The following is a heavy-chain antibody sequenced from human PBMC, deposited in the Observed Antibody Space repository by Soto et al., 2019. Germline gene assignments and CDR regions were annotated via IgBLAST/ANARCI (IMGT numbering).Heavy chain of an antibody. V-gene: IGHV3-23*01. J-gene: IGHJ2*01. CDR2: ISGGGDAT. D-gene: IGHD3-10*01. CDR3: ARKVSGSTGRPDLWYFDL. CDR1: GFTFSGYA. Sequence: EVQLLDSGGGLVQPGGSLRLSCAASGFTFSGYALTWVRQAPGKGLEWVSAISGGGDATFYADSVTGRFTISRDTSNNSLYLHMNPLRAADTAVYYCARKVSGSTGRPDLWYFDLWGRGTLVTVSS.